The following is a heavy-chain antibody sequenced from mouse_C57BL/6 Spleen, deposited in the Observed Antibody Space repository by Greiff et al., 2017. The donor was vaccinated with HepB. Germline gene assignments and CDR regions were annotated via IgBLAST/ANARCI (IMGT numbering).Heavy chain of an antibody. CDR1: GFTFSDAW. D-gene: IGHD2-4*01. CDR3: TRGLYDYDGDFAY. V-gene: IGHV6-6*01. J-gene: IGHJ3*01. Sequence: LQQSGGGLVQPGGSMKLSCAASGFTFSDAWMDWVRQSPEKGLEWVAEIRNKANNHATYYAESVKGRFTISRDDSKSSVYLQMNSLMADETGIYYCTRGLYDYDGDFAYWGQGTLVTVSA. CDR2: IRNKANNHAT.